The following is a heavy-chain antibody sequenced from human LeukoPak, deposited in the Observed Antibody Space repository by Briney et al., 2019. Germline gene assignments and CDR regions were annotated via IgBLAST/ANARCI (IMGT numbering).Heavy chain of an antibody. CDR3: ARAPWDYGSGSSKDDAFDI. V-gene: IGHV4-61*02. CDR2: IYTSGST. J-gene: IGHJ3*02. Sequence: SETLSLTCTVSGGSISSGSYYWSWIRQPAGKGLEWIGRIYTSGSTNYNPSLKSRVTISVDTSKNQFSLKLSSVTAADTAVYYCARAPWDYGSGSSKDDAFDIWGQGTMVTVSS. CDR1: GGSISSGSYY. D-gene: IGHD3-10*01.